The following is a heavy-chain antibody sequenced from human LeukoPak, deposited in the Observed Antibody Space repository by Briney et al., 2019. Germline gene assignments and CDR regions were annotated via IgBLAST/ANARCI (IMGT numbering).Heavy chain of an antibody. Sequence: SETLSLTCTASGVSIFSYYWNWIRQTPGKGLEWVGYIYSNGITSYNPSLISRRTISIATSKNQYSLRLRPVTAEHTAIYYCAKRAYYDSSFYSPASGYFDLWGRGTRVSVSS. D-gene: IGHD3-22*01. CDR3: AKRAYYDSSFYSPASGYFDL. V-gene: IGHV4-4*08. CDR1: GVSIFSYY. J-gene: IGHJ2*01. CDR2: IYSNGIT.